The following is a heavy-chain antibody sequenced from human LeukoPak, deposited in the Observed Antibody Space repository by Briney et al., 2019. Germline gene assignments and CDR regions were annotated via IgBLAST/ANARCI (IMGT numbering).Heavy chain of an antibody. CDR3: ARDESGTSAFDI. V-gene: IGHV4-59*01. Sequence: SETLSLTCTVSGGSINSYYWSWIRQPPGKGLEWIGYIYYSGSTNYNPSLKSRVTISVDTSKNQSSLKLSSVTAADTAVYYCARDESGTSAFDIWGQGTMVTVSS. J-gene: IGHJ3*02. D-gene: IGHD1-1*01. CDR2: IYYSGST. CDR1: GGSINSYY.